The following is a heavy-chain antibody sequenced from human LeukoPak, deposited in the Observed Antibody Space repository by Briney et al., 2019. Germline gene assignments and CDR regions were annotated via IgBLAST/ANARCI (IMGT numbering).Heavy chain of an antibody. Sequence: PGGSLRLSCAAPGFTFSSYGMHWVRQAPGKGLEWVAFIRYDGSNKYYADSVKGRFTISRDNSKNTLYLQMNSLRPEDTAVYYCATSLYCSSASCPFDDWGQGTLVTVSS. V-gene: IGHV3-30*02. CDR3: ATSLYCSSASCPFDD. CDR2: IRYDGSNK. J-gene: IGHJ4*02. CDR1: GFTFSSYG. D-gene: IGHD2-2*01.